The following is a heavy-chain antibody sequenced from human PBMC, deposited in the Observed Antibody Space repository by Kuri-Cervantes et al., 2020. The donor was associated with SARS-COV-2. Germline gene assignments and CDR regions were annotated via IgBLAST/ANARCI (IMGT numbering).Heavy chain of an antibody. CDR2: IIPIFGTA. CDR1: GGTFSSYA. D-gene: IGHD6-13*01. V-gene: IGHV1-69*06. J-gene: IGHJ6*03. Sequence: SVKVSCKASGGTFSSYAISWVRQAPGQGLEWVGRIIPIFGTANYAQKFQGRVTITADKSTSTAYMELSSLRSEDTAVYYCAREWYSSSWYRATVYYYYMDVWGKGTTVTVSS. CDR3: AREWYSSSWYRATVYYYYMDV.